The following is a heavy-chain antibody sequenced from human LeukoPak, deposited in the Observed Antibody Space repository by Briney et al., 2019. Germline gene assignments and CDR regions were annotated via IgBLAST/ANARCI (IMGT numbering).Heavy chain of an antibody. CDR3: AKDRVDGSGSQFDS. J-gene: IGHJ4*02. V-gene: IGHV3-23*01. Sequence: PGGSLRLSCAASGFTFNNHAVIWVRQAPGKGLEWVSSISGSGAMTYYGDSVKGRFTISRDNAMDTLYLQMNSLRADDTAVYYCAKDRVDGSGSQFDSWGQGSLVIVSS. CDR1: GFTFNNHA. CDR2: ISGSGAMT. D-gene: IGHD3-10*01.